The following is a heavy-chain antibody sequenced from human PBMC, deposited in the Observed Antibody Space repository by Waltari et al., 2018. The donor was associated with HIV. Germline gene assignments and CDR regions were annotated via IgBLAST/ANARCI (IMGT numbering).Heavy chain of an antibody. V-gene: IGHV1-2*02. D-gene: IGHD3-10*01. J-gene: IGHJ4*02. CDR2: VNCNSGAT. CDR1: GYLCTGYF. CDR3: ARFGYGSGSLTG. Sequence: QVHLGQSGAEVKQPGASVKVSCTASGYLCTGYFIHWVRQAPGQGLEWVGWVNCNSGATHYAQDFHGRVSMARDTSTNTAYMDLTRLTSDDSAVYYCARFGYGSGSLTGWGQGSLVTVSS.